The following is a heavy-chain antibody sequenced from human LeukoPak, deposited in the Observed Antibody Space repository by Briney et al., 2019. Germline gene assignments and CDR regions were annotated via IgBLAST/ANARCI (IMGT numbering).Heavy chain of an antibody. Sequence: GGSLRLSCAASGFTFSSYAMHWVRQAPVKGLEWVAVISYDGSNKYYADSVKGRFTISRDNSKNTLYLQMNSLRAEDTAVYYCARDPRREWLLPSSDYWGQGTLVTVSS. CDR2: ISYDGSNK. CDR3: ARDPRREWLLPSSDY. CDR1: GFTFSSYA. D-gene: IGHD3-3*01. V-gene: IGHV3-30-3*01. J-gene: IGHJ4*02.